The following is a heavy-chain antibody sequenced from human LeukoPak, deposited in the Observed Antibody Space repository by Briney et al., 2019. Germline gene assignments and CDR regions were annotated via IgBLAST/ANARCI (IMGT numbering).Heavy chain of an antibody. J-gene: IGHJ4*02. D-gene: IGHD3-10*01. V-gene: IGHV4-34*01. Sequence: SETLSLTCAVYGGSFSGYYWSWIRQPPGKGLDWIGEINHSGSTNYNPSLKSRVTISVDTSKNQFSLKLSSVTAADTAVYYCARGLRNYYGSGSYFEPFDYWGQGTLVTVSS. CDR3: ARGLRNYYGSGSYFEPFDY. CDR2: INHSGST. CDR1: GGSFSGYY.